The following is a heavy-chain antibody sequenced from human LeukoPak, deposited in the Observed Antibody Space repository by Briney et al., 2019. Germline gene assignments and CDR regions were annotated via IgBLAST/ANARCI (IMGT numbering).Heavy chain of an antibody. V-gene: IGHV1-2*02. J-gene: IGHJ5*02. CDR3: ARLRVAAAAFWFDP. Sequence: GASVKVSCKASGYTFTGYYMRWVRQAPGQGLEWMGWINPNSGGTNYAQKFQGRVTMTRDTSISTAYMELSRLRSDDTAVYYCARLRVAAAAFWFDPWGQGTLVTVSS. CDR2: INPNSGGT. CDR1: GYTFTGYY. D-gene: IGHD6-13*01.